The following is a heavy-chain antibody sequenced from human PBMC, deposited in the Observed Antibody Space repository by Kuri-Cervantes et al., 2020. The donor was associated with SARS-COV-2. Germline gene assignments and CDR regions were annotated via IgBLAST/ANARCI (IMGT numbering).Heavy chain of an antibody. CDR1: GYTFTSYG. D-gene: IGHD1-26*01. V-gene: IGHV1-18*01. CDR3: STLCRSCVIVGATMSPYWFDP. Sequence: ASVQISCNASGYTFTSYGISWVRQAPGEGLEWMGSIIAYNGNTNYAQKFQGSVTMIEDTSTETAYMELSSLRSEDTAVYYCSTLCRSCVIVGATMSPYWFDPWGQGTLVTVSS. J-gene: IGHJ5*02. CDR2: IIAYNGNT.